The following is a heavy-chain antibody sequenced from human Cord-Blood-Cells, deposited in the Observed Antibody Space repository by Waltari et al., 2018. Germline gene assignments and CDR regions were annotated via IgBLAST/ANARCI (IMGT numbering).Heavy chain of an antibody. CDR2: IYYSGST. CDR3: ARGVDSSGYYPYYYYYYMDV. Sequence: QVQLQESGPGLVKPSETLSLTCTVSGGSISSYYWSWIRQPPGKGLEWIGYIYYSGSTNYHPSLKSRVTISVDTSKNQFSLKLSSVTAADTAVYYCARGVDSSGYYPYYYYYYMDVWGKGTTVTVSS. J-gene: IGHJ6*03. V-gene: IGHV4-59*01. D-gene: IGHD3-22*01. CDR1: GGSISSYY.